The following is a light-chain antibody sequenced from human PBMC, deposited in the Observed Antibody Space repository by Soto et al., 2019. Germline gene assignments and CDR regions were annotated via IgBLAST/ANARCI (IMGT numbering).Light chain of an antibody. CDR2: GAS. V-gene: IGKV3-15*01. CDR3: LKAYNYPLT. J-gene: IGKJ4*01. Sequence: EIVMTQAPGSLSVSPGEGVTLSWRASQSLTRNLAWYQHKPGQSPRLLIYGASARATGIPDRFSGGGSGAEYTLTISSLQPEDFATYYCLKAYNYPLTFGGGTKVDIK. CDR1: QSLTRN.